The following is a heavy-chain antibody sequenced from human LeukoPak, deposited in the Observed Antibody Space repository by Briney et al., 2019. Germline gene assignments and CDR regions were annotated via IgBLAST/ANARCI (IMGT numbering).Heavy chain of an antibody. V-gene: IGHV1-2*02. D-gene: IGHD6-19*01. CDR1: GYTFTDYY. CDR3: TRGRGIAVPGPLFGY. Sequence: ASVKVSCKASGYTFTDYYMHWVRQALGQGLEWMGWINPNSGGTNYVQKFQGRVTMTRDTSISTVYMEVNSLRSDDTAVYYCTRGRGIAVPGPLFGYWGQGTLVTVSS. J-gene: IGHJ4*02. CDR2: INPNSGGT.